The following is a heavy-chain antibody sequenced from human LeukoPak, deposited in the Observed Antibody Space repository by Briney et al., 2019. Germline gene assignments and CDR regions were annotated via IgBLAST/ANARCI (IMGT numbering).Heavy chain of an antibody. J-gene: IGHJ4*02. D-gene: IGHD5-18*01. CDR3: ARSPDLQQFLPRFES. V-gene: IGHV4-59*01. CDR2: ISHSGIT. Sequence: SETLSLTCTVSGGSINNYFWSWIRLTPGKGLEWIGYISHSGITNYNPSLKSRISLSLDTSESQFSLRLSSVTAADTAVYSCARSPDLQQFLPRFESWGQGTLVTVSS. CDR1: GGSINNYF.